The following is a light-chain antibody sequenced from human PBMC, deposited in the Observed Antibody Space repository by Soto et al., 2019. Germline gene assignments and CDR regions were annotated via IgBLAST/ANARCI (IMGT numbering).Light chain of an antibody. J-gene: IGKJ1*01. Sequence: EIVMTQSPATLSVSPGERATLSCRASQSINSNLAWYQQKPGQAPRLLIYGASTRATGIPARFSGSGSGTEFTLTISSLQSEDFAVYYCLQNNNRPTWTFGQGTKVEIK. CDR1: QSINSN. CDR3: LQNNNRPTWT. CDR2: GAS. V-gene: IGKV3-15*01.